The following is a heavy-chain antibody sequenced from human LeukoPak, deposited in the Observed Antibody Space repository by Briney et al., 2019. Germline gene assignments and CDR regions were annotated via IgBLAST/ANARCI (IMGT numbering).Heavy chain of an antibody. V-gene: IGHV4-38-2*01. CDR1: GYSISSSYY. D-gene: IGHD4-11*01. Sequence: SETLSLTCAVSGYSISSSYYWGWIRQPPGKGLEWVGTIYHSGSTHYNPSLKSRVTLSVDTSKNQFSLKLRSVTAADTAVYYCASLPSNTVTHDYWGQGTLVTVSS. CDR2: IYHSGST. CDR3: ASLPSNTVTHDY. J-gene: IGHJ4*02.